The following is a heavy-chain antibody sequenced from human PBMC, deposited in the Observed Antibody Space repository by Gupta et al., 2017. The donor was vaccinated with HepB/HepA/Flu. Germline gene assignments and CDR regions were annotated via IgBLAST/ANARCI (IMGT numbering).Heavy chain of an antibody. CDR3: ARHSGTHFDY. CDR2: IKHDATEI. Sequence: EVQLVESGGGLVQPGGSLRLSWAPSGFTFRASWMTWVRQAPGKALEWVASIKHDATEIYYLDSVKGRFTISRDNAKNSLYLQMYNLRAEDAAVYYCARHSGTHFDYWGQGTLVTVSS. V-gene: IGHV3-7*01. CDR1: GFTFRASW. D-gene: IGHD1-26*01. J-gene: IGHJ4*02.